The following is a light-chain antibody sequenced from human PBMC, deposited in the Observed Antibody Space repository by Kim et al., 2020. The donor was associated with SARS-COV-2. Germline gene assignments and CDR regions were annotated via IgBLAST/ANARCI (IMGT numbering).Light chain of an antibody. CDR1: QSLSSSF. CDR3: QWYGSSPRT. J-gene: IGKJ5*01. V-gene: IGKV3-20*01. Sequence: DIVLTQSPGTLSLSPGEGATLSCRASQSLSSSFLAWYQQKPGQAPRLLIYGASSRATDIPDRFSGSGSGTDFTLTISRLEPEDFAVYYCQWYGSSPRTFGQGTRLEIK. CDR2: GAS.